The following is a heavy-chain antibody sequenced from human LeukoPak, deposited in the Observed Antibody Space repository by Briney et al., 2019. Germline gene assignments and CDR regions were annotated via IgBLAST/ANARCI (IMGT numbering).Heavy chain of an antibody. CDR1: GGSISSHY. Sequence: SETLSLTCTVSGGSISSHYWSWIRQPPGKGLEWIGWLYNSGITKYNPSLKSRVTISVDTPKNQFSLKLNSVTAADTAVYYCARDLEYCSTTSCFTWGQGTLVTVSS. V-gene: IGHV4-59*11. D-gene: IGHD2-2*01. J-gene: IGHJ5*02. CDR3: ARDLEYCSTTSCFT. CDR2: LYNSGIT.